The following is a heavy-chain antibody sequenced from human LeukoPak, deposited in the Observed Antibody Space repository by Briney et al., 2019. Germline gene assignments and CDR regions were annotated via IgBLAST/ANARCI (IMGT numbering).Heavy chain of an antibody. J-gene: IGHJ4*02. CDR2: IKPDGSDT. CDR3: ARGKYGGYFIDY. V-gene: IGHV3-74*01. CDR1: GFTFTTHW. D-gene: IGHD5-12*01. Sequence: GGSPRLSCGASGFTFTTHWIHWVRQAPGKGLVWVSRIKPDGSDTNYADSVKGRFTISRDNAKNTVYLQMNSLRAEDTAVYYCARGKYGGYFIDYXXXGTLVTVSS.